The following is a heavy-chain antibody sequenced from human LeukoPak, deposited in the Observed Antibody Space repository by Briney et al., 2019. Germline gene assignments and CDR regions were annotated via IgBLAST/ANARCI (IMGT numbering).Heavy chain of an antibody. V-gene: IGHV4-34*01. CDR3: ATRGYSYGYKGY. D-gene: IGHD5-18*01. Sequence: SETLSLTCAVYGGSLTGYYWTWIRQPPGKGLEWIGQISHSGITNYNPSLKSRVTISVDKSKNQFSLKLSSVTAADTAVYYCATRGYSYGYKGYWGQGTLVTVSS. CDR2: ISHSGIT. J-gene: IGHJ4*02. CDR1: GGSLTGYY.